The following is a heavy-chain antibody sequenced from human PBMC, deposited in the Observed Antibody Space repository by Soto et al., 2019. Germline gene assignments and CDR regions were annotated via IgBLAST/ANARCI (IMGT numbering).Heavy chain of an antibody. CDR3: ARSYRRYCSGGSCYSYYYYYMDV. CDR2: IYYSGST. Sequence: PSETLSLTCTVSGGSISSYYWSWIRQPPGKGLEWIGYIYYSGSTNYNPSLKSRVTISVDTSKNQFSLKLSSVTAADAAVYYCARSYRRYCSGGSCYSYYYYYMDVWGKGTTVTVS. V-gene: IGHV4-59*13. J-gene: IGHJ6*03. CDR1: GGSISSYY. D-gene: IGHD2-15*01.